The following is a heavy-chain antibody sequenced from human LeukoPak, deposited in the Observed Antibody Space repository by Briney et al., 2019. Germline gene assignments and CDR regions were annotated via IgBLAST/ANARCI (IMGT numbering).Heavy chain of an antibody. CDR2: IIHSGST. CDR1: GGSFSGYY. Sequence: SETLSLTCAVYGGSFSGYYWSWIRQPPGKGLEWIGEIIHSGSTNYNPSLKSRVTISVDTSKNQFSLKLSSVTAADTAVYYCARLGCSSTSCYRGDYWGQGTLVTVSS. D-gene: IGHD2-2*01. J-gene: IGHJ4*02. V-gene: IGHV4-34*12. CDR3: ARLGCSSTSCYRGDY.